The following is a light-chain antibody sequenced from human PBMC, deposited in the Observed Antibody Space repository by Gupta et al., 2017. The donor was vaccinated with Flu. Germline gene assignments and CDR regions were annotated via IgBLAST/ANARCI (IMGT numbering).Light chain of an antibody. Sequence: TCAGDALPKQYTYWYQQKPCQAPVLVIFKDSERPLGIPERFSGSTSGTTVMLTITGVQAEDEGDYYCQSIDNSASLFGGGTKLTVL. CDR1: ALPKQY. J-gene: IGLJ2*01. V-gene: IGLV3-25*03. CDR3: QSIDNSASL. CDR2: KDS.